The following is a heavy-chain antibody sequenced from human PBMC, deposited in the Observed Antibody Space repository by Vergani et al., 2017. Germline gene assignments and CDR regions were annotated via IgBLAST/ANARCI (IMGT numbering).Heavy chain of an antibody. J-gene: IGHJ4*02. CDR1: GGSISSGGYY. CDR2: IYYSGST. Sequence: QVQLQESGPGLVKPSQTLSLTCTVSGGSISSGGYYWSWIRPHPGKGLEWIGYIYYSGSTHYNPSLKSRVTISVDTSKNQFSLKLSSVTAADTAVYYCARDSSGWYYFDYWGQGTLVTVSS. CDR3: ARDSSGWYYFDY. D-gene: IGHD6-19*01. V-gene: IGHV4-31*03.